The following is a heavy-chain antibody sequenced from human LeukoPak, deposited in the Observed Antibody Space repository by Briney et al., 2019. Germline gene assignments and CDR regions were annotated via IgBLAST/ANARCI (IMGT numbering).Heavy chain of an antibody. CDR2: ISWNSGSI. J-gene: IGHJ4*02. CDR1: GLTFDDYA. CDR3: AKGRTGYYTPAYFDY. D-gene: IGHD3/OR15-3a*01. V-gene: IGHV3-9*01. Sequence: GGSLRLPCAASGLTFDDYAMHWVRQAPGKGLEWVSGISWNSGSIGYADSVKGRFTISRDNAKNSLYLQMNSLRAEDTALYYCAKGRTGYYTPAYFDYWGQGTLVTVSS.